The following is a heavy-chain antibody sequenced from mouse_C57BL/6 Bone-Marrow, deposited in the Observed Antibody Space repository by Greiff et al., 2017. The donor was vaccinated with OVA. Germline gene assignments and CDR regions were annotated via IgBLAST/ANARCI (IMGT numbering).Heavy chain of an antibody. Sequence: EVQLQQSGTVLARPGASVKMSCKTSGYTFTSYWMHWVKQRPGQGLEWIGAIYPGNSDTSYNQKFKGKATLTAVTSASAAYMQLSSLTNEYAVVYCCTPITRVDYWGQGTTLPVAS. CDR3: TPITRVDY. CDR1: GYTFTSYW. CDR2: IYPGNSDT. D-gene: IGHD1-1*01. V-gene: IGHV1-5*01. J-gene: IGHJ2*01.